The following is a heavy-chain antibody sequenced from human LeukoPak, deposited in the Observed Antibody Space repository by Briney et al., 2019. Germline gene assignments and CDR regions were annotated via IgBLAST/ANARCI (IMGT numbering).Heavy chain of an antibody. J-gene: IGHJ3*02. V-gene: IGHV4-59*08. CDR3: ARRMVTVTDAFDI. CDR1: GGSISSYY. D-gene: IGHD2-21*02. CDR2: VFHSGTT. Sequence: SSETLSLTCTVSGGSISSYYWSWIRQTPGKGLEWIGYVFHSGTTNYSPSLKSRVTISLDTSKKQLYLRLASVTAADTAVYYCARRMVTVTDAFDIWGRGTMVSVSS.